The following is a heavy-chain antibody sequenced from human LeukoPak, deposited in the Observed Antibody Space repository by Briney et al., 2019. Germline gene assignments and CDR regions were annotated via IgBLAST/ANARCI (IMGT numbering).Heavy chain of an antibody. CDR2: IYYSGSA. D-gene: IGHD5-18*01. CDR3: ARVNEYSYGEYFDY. Sequence: SETLSLTCTVSGGSISSSSYYWGWIRQPPGKGLEWIGSIYYSGSAKYNPSLKSRVTISVDTSKNQFSLQLNSVTPEDTAVYYCARVNEYSYGEYFDYWGQGTLVTVSS. CDR1: GGSISSSSYY. J-gene: IGHJ4*02. V-gene: IGHV4-39*07.